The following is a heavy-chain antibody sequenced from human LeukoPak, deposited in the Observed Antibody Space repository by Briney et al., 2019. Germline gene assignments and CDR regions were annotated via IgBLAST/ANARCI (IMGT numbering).Heavy chain of an antibody. D-gene: IGHD6-6*01. Sequence: GGSLRLSCAASGFTFSSYAMSWVRQAPGKGLEWVSAISGSGGSTYYADSVKGRFTISRDNSKNTLYLQMNSLRAEDTAVYYCARDRGGELVTSHEPAFDYWGQGTLVTVSS. V-gene: IGHV3-23*01. CDR3: ARDRGGELVTSHEPAFDY. CDR2: ISGSGGST. J-gene: IGHJ4*02. CDR1: GFTFSSYA.